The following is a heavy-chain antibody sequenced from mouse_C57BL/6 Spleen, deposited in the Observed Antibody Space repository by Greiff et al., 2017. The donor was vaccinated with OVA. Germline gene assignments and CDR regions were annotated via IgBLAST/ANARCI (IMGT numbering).Heavy chain of an antibody. CDR3: ARDIYDGYSYYFDY. CDR2: ISYDGSN. Sequence: DVKLQESGPGLVKPSQSLSLTCSVTGYSITSGYYWNWIRQFPGNKLEWMGYISYDGSNNYNPSLKNRISITRDTSKNQFFLKLNSVTTEDTATYYCARDIYDGYSYYFDYWGQGTTLTVSS. V-gene: IGHV3-6*01. D-gene: IGHD2-3*01. CDR1: GYSITSGYY. J-gene: IGHJ2*01.